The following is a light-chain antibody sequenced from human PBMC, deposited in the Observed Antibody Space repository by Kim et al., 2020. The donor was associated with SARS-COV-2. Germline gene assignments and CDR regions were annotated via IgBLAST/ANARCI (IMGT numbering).Light chain of an antibody. CDR1: SSDVGGYNY. Sequence: GQSGTISCTGTSSDVGGYNYVSWYQQHPGKAPKLIIYEVSKRPSGVPDRFSGSKSGNTASLTVSGLQGEDEADYYCCSYAGRYNLVFGGGTQLTVL. J-gene: IGLJ2*01. CDR3: CSYAGRYNLV. CDR2: EVS. V-gene: IGLV2-8*01.